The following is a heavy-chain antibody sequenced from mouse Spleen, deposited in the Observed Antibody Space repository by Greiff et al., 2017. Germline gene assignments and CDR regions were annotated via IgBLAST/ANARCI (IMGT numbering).Heavy chain of an antibody. CDR2: IYPGSGST. J-gene: IGHJ3*01. CDR1: GYTFTSYW. Sequence: VQLQQSGAELVKPGASVKMSCKASGYTFTSYWITWVKQRPGQGLEWIGDIYPGSGSTNYNEKFKSKATLTVDTSSSTAYMQLSSLTSEDSAVYYCARTLYDYDGVFAYWGQGTLVTVSA. V-gene: IGHV1-55*01. CDR3: ARTLYDYDGVFAY. D-gene: IGHD2-4*01.